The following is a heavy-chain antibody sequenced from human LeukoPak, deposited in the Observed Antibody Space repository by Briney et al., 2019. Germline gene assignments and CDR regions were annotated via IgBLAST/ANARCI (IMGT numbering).Heavy chain of an antibody. CDR1: GGSISSYY. D-gene: IGHD4-17*01. V-gene: IGHV4-59*01. CDR3: ARGDYPFDY. J-gene: IGHJ4*02. Sequence: PSETLSPTCTVSGGSISSYYWSWIRQPPGKGLEWIGYIYYSGSTNYNPSLKSRVTISVDTSKNQFSLKLSSVTAADTAVYYCARGDYPFDYWGQGTLVTVSS. CDR2: IYYSGST.